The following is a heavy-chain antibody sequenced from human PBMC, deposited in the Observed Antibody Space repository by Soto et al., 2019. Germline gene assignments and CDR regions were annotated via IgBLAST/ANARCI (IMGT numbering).Heavy chain of an antibody. J-gene: IGHJ6*02. CDR2: INPSGGST. CDR1: GYTFTSYY. CDR3: ARRPRYCSSTSCYTFGMDV. V-gene: IGHV1-46*01. Sequence: ASVKVSCKASGYTFTSYYMHWVRQAPGQGLEWMGIINPSGGSTSYAQKFQGRVTMTGDTSTSTVYMELSSLRSEDTAVYYCARRPRYCSSTSCYTFGMDVWGQGTTVTVSS. D-gene: IGHD2-2*02.